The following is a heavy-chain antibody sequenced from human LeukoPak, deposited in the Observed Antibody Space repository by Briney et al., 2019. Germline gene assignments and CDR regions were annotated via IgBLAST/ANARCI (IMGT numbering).Heavy chain of an antibody. J-gene: IGHJ5*02. CDR3: AKAGSGSYPGWFDP. CDR1: GFAFSSYA. Sequence: PGGSLRLSCVASGFAFSSYAMAWVRQAPGKGLEWVSSISSTSNTIYYADSVKGRFTISRDNSKNTLSLQMNSLRAGDTALYYCAKAGSGSYPGWFDPWGQGTLVTVSS. CDR2: ISSTSNTI. V-gene: IGHV3-23*01. D-gene: IGHD1-26*01.